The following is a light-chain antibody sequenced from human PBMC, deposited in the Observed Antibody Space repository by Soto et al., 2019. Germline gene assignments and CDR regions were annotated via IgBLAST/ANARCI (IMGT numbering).Light chain of an antibody. CDR3: QQHFNGPIT. Sequence: EVVMTQSPATLSVSLGDRATLSCRASQSVSSNLAWYQQKPGQAPRLLIYGASIRATGVPARFSGSGTGTDFTLTNTSLEAEDFAVYYCQQHFNGPITFGQGTRLEIK. CDR2: GAS. V-gene: IGKV3-15*01. J-gene: IGKJ5*01. CDR1: QSVSSN.